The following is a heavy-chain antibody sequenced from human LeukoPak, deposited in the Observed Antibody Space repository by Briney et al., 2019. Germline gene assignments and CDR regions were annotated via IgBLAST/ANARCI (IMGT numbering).Heavy chain of an antibody. D-gene: IGHD3-10*01. CDR3: AAGNYYGSAYYGMDV. Sequence: SVKVSCKASGFTFTSSAVQWVRQARGQRLEWIGWIVVGSGNTSYAQKFQERVTITRDMSTSTAYMELSSLRSEDTAVYYCAAGNYYGSAYYGMDVWGQGTTVTVSS. CDR1: GFTFTSSA. J-gene: IGHJ6*02. V-gene: IGHV1-58*01. CDR2: IVVGSGNT.